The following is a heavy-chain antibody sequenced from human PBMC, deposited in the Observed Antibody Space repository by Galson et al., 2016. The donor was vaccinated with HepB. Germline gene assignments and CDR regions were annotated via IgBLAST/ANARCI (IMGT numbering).Heavy chain of an antibody. J-gene: IGHJ6*02. CDR1: GFTFSTYS. Sequence: SLRLSCAASGFTFSTYSMNWVRQAPGKGLEWVSCISSSSDYIYYADSVKGRFTISRDNAKNSLYLQLNSLRAEDTAVYYCASVVAARPFYYYYGMEVWGQGTTLTVSS. D-gene: IGHD6-6*01. CDR2: ISSSSDYI. CDR3: ASVVAARPFYYYYGMEV. V-gene: IGHV3-21*01.